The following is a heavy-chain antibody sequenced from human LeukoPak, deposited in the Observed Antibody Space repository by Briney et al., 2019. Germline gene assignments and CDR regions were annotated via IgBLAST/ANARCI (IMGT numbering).Heavy chain of an antibody. J-gene: IGHJ4*02. Sequence: KPSETLSLTCTVSGGSISTYYRSWVRQPAGKGLEWIGRIHTSGSVDYNPSLKSRVTMSVDTSKKQFPLTLSSVTAADTAMYYCAREGSMTARPFVSIDYWGQGTLVTVSS. V-gene: IGHV4-4*07. D-gene: IGHD6-6*01. CDR3: AREGSMTARPFVSIDY. CDR1: GGSISTYY. CDR2: IHTSGSV.